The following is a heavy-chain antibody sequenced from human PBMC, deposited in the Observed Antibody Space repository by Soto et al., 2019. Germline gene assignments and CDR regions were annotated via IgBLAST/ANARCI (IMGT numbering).Heavy chain of an antibody. V-gene: IGHV3-23*01. CDR2: ISGSGGST. CDR3: ANDLLPKSECLSYYYYGMDV. Sequence: GGSLRLSCAASGFTFSSYAMSWVRQAPGKGLEWVSAISGSGGSTYDADSGKGRFTISRDNSKNTMYLQMNSLRAEDTAVYYCANDLLPKSECLSYYYYGMDVWGQGTTVTVSS. D-gene: IGHD3-3*01. J-gene: IGHJ6*02. CDR1: GFTFSSYA.